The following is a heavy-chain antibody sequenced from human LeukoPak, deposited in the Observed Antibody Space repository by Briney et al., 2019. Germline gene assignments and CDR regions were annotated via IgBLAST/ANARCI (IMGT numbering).Heavy chain of an antibody. CDR2: IWYDGSNK. CDR3: ARDRRYYDSSGYYYIGY. J-gene: IGHJ4*02. V-gene: IGHV3-33*01. CDR1: GFTFSSYG. D-gene: IGHD3-22*01. Sequence: PGGSLRLSCAASGFTFSSYGMHWVRQAPGKGLEWVAVIWYDGSNKYYADSVKGQFTISRDNSKNTLYLQMNSLRAEDTAVYYCARDRRYYDSSGYYYIGYWGQGTLVTVSS.